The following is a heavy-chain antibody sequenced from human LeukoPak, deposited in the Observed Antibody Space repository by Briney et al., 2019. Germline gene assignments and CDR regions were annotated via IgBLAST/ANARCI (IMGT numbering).Heavy chain of an antibody. V-gene: IGHV7-4-1*02. CDR1: GYTFTSQY. Sequence: GASVKVSCKASGYTFTSQYMHWVRQAPGQGLEWMGWINTNTGKPTYAQGFTGRFVFSLDSSVSTAYLQINSLNAEGTAVYYCARAASLDYWGQGTLVTVSS. J-gene: IGHJ4*02. CDR2: INTNTGKP. CDR3: ARAASLDY. D-gene: IGHD2-2*01.